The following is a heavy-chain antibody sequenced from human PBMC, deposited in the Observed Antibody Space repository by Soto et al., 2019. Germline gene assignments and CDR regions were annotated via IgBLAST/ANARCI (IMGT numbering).Heavy chain of an antibody. V-gene: IGHV1-2*04. J-gene: IGHJ3*02. CDR1: GYTFTGYY. Sequence: QVQLVQSGAEVKKPGASVKVSCKASGYTFTGYYMHWVRQAPGQGLEWMGWINPNSGGTNYDQKCQGWVTMTRDTSISTAYMELSRLRSDDTAVYYCARGVVVVPHGGIAVAQSPGCAFDIWGQGTMVTVSS. CDR3: ARGVVVVPHGGIAVAQSPGCAFDI. D-gene: IGHD6-19*01. CDR2: INPNSGGT.